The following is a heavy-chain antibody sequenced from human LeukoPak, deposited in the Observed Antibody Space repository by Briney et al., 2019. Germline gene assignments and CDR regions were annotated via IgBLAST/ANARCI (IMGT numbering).Heavy chain of an antibody. D-gene: IGHD1/OR15-1a*01. CDR2: IYSGGST. J-gene: IGHJ6*02. CDR1: GFTFSSYS. CDR3: ARDKDDQQDYYYGMDV. V-gene: IGHV3-53*01. Sequence: GGSLRLSCAASGFTFSSYSMNWVRQAPGKGLEWVSVIYSGGSTYYADSVKGRFTISRDNSKNTLYLQMNSLRAEVTAVYYCARDKDDQQDYYYGMDVWGQGTTVTVSS.